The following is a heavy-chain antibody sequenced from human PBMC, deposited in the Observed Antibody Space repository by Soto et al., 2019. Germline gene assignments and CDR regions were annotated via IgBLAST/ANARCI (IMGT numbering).Heavy chain of an antibody. CDR1: GFDFNNYW. Sequence: GGSLRLSCGASGFDFNNYWMHWVRQDPGKGLVWVSRINGDGSDTKYADSVKGRFTISRDNAKKTVYLQRNSLRAEDTAVYYCARDQTTGDWFDAWGQGTLVTVSS. CDR2: INGDGSDT. CDR3: ARDQTTGDWFDA. J-gene: IGHJ5*02. V-gene: IGHV3-74*03. D-gene: IGHD4-17*01.